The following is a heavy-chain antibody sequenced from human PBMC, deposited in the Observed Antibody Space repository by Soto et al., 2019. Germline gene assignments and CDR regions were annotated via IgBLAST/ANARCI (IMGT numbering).Heavy chain of an antibody. CDR3: ASMATISGYYYGMDV. CDR2: IYPGDSDT. Sequence: PGESLKISCKGSGYSFTSYWIGWVRQMPGKGLEWMGIIYPGDSDTGYSPSFQGQVTISADKSISTAYLQWSSLKASDTAMYYCASMATISGYYYGMDVWGQGTTVTVSS. D-gene: IGHD5-12*01. J-gene: IGHJ6*02. V-gene: IGHV5-51*01. CDR1: GYSFTSYW.